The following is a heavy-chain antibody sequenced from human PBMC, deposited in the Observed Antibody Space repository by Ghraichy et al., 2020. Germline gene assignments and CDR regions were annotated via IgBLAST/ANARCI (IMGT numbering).Heavy chain of an antibody. J-gene: IGHJ3*01. V-gene: IGHV4-59*01. CDR3: ARSHGLY. Sequence: ETLSLTCTVSGGSFTNYYWAWIRQPPGKGLQWIWYVHSSASTSYNPSLKSRVTISLDTSKNQFSLKMNSVTAADTAVYYCARSHGLYWGQGTMVTVAS. CDR2: VHSSAST. CDR1: GGSFTNYY. D-gene: IGHD2-8*01.